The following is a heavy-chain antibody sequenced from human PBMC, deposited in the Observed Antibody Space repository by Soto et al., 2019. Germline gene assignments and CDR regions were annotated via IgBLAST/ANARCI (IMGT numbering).Heavy chain of an antibody. J-gene: IGHJ4*02. CDR3: AHYTIFGVVTMGGNFDY. CDR1: GDTISTGGYT. V-gene: IGHV2-5*02. CDR2: IYWDDDK. Sequence: TLSLTCDVSGDTISTGGYTWAWIRQPPGKALEWLALIYWDDDKRYSPSLKSRLTITKDTSKNQVVLTMTNMDPVDTATYYCAHYTIFGVVTMGGNFDYWGQGTLVTSPQ. D-gene: IGHD3-3*01.